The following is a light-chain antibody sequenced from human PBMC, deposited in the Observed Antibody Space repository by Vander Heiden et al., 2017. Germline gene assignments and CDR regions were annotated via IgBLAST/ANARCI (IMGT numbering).Light chain of an antibody. CDR1: NIGSKS. CDR3: QVWDSSSDHVV. Sequence: SSVLTQPPSVSVAPGQPARITCGGNNIGSKSVHWYQQKTVQAPVLVVYDDSDRPSGIPERFSGSNSGNTATLTNSRVEAGDEDEYYCQVWDSSSDHVVFGGGTKLTVL. CDR2: DDS. J-gene: IGLJ2*01. V-gene: IGLV3-21*02.